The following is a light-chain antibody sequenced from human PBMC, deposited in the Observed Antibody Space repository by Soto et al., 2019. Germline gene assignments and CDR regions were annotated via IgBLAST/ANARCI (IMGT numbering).Light chain of an antibody. Sequence: QSVLTQPRSVSGSPGQSVTISCTGASSDVGGYNYVSWYQQHPGKAPKLMIYDVSKRPSGVPDRFSGSKSGNTASLTISGLQTEDEADYYCTSYTTRSTWVFGGGTKVTVL. CDR2: DVS. CDR3: TSYTTRSTWV. J-gene: IGLJ3*02. CDR1: SSDVGGYNY. V-gene: IGLV2-11*01.